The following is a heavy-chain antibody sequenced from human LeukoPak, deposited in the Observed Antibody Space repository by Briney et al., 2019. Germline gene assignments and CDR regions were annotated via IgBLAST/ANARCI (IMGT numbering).Heavy chain of an antibody. CDR3: TTALYDWNDVNY. CDR1: GFSFDDYA. D-gene: IGHD1-1*01. V-gene: IGHV3-9*01. CDR2: VTWNSVPI. J-gene: IGHJ4*02. Sequence: PGRSLRLSCAASGFSFDDYAIHWVRQVPGKGLEWVSGVTWNSVPIGYADSVKGRFTISRDNFKNTLYLQMNSLRAEDTAVYYCTTALYDWNDVNYWGQGTLVTVSS.